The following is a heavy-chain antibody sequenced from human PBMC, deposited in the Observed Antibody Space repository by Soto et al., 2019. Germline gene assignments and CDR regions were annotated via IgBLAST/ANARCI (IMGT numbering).Heavy chain of an antibody. Sequence: EVQLLESGGGLVQPGGSLRLSCAASGFTFSSYAMSWVRQAPGKGLEWVSAISGSGGSTYYADSVKGRFTISRDNSKNTLYLKMTSLRAEDTAVYYCAKIPHSSSWYLDAFDIWGQGTMVTVSS. J-gene: IGHJ3*02. V-gene: IGHV3-23*01. D-gene: IGHD6-13*01. CDR2: ISGSGGST. CDR1: GFTFSSYA. CDR3: AKIPHSSSWYLDAFDI.